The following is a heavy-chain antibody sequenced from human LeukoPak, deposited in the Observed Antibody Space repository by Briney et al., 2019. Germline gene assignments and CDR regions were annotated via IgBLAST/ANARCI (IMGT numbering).Heavy chain of an antibody. V-gene: IGHV1-2*06. Sequence: GASVKVSCKASGYTFTGYCMHWVRQAPGQGLEWMGRINPNSGGTNYAQKFQGRVTITTDESTSTAYMELSSLRSEDTAVYYCARGGYDILTGSPLLGMDVWGKGTTVTVSS. CDR3: ARGGYDILTGSPLLGMDV. D-gene: IGHD3-9*01. CDR1: GYTFTGYC. J-gene: IGHJ6*03. CDR2: INPNSGGT.